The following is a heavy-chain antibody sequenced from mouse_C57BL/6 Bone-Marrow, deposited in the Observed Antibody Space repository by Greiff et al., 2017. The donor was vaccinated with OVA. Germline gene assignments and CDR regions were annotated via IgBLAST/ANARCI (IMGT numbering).Heavy chain of an antibody. D-gene: IGHD2-4*01. CDR1: GYSFTGYY. CDR2: INPSTGGT. J-gene: IGHJ3*01. V-gene: IGHV1-42*01. CDR3: ARVDYDYEWFAY. Sequence: VQLQQSGPELVKPGASVKISCKASGYSFTGYYMNWVKQSPEKSLEWIGEINPSTGGTTYNQKFKAKATLTVDKSSSTAYMQLKSLTSEDSAVYYCARVDYDYEWFAYWGQGTLVTVSA.